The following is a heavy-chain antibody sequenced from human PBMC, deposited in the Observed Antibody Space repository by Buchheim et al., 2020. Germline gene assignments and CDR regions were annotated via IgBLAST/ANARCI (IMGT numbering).Heavy chain of an antibody. V-gene: IGHV3-73*02. Sequence: EVQLVESGGGLVQPGGSLKLSCAASGFTFSGSAMHWVRQASGNGLEWVGRIRSKANSYATAYPASVKGRFTISRDDSKNTAYLQMNSLRTEDTAVYDCTRLRYYYDSSGYYYFDYWGQGTL. J-gene: IGHJ4*02. CDR3: TRLRYYYDSSGYYYFDY. CDR1: GFTFSGSA. CDR2: IRSKANSYAT. D-gene: IGHD3-22*01.